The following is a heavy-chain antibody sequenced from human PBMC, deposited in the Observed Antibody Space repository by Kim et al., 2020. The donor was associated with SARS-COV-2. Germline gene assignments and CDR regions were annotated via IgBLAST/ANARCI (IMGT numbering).Heavy chain of an antibody. V-gene: IGHV1-2*06. J-gene: IGHJ4*02. CDR1: GYTFTGYY. CDR3: ARGTNYYDSSGYYYYNY. D-gene: IGHD3-22*01. Sequence: ASVKVSCKASGYTFTGYYMHWVRQAPGQGLEWMGRINPNSGGTNYAQKFQGRVTMTRDTSISTAYMELSRLRSDDTAVYYCARGTNYYDSSGYYYYNYWGQGTLVTVSS. CDR2: INPNSGGT.